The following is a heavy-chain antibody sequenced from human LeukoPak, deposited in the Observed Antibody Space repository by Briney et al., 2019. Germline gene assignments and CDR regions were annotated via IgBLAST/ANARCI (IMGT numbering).Heavy chain of an antibody. CDR3: ARGAHYYDSSGLDY. Sequence: SETLSLTCAVYGGSFSGYYWSWIRQPPGKGLEWIGEINHSGSTNYSPSLKSRVTISVDTSKNQFSLKLSSVTAADTAVYYCARGAHYYDSSGLDYWGQGTLVTVSS. J-gene: IGHJ4*02. CDR2: INHSGST. V-gene: IGHV4-34*01. D-gene: IGHD3-22*01. CDR1: GGSFSGYY.